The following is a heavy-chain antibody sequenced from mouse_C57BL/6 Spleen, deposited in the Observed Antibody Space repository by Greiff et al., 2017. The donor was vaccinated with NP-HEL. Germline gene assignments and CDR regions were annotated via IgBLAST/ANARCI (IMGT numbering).Heavy chain of an antibody. CDR1: GYSITSGYY. Sequence: EVHLVESGPGLVKPSQSLSLTCSVTGYSITSGYYWNWIRQFPGNKLEWMGYISYDGSNNYNPSLKNRISITRDTSKNQFFLKLNSVTTEDTATYYCANWNYAMDYWGQGTSVTVSS. D-gene: IGHD4-1*01. CDR3: ANWNYAMDY. J-gene: IGHJ4*01. V-gene: IGHV3-6*01. CDR2: ISYDGSN.